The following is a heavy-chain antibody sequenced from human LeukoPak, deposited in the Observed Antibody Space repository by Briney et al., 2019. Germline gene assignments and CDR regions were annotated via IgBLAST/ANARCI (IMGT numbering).Heavy chain of an antibody. CDR3: ASITIIVVVYYFDY. J-gene: IGHJ4*02. CDR1: GFTFSSYA. Sequence: GGSLRLSCAASGFTFSSYAMSWVRQAPGKGLEWVSAISGSGGSTYYADSVKGRFTISRDNSENTLYLQMNSLRAEDTAVYYCASITIIVVVYYFDYWGQGTLVTVSS. V-gene: IGHV3-23*01. D-gene: IGHD3-22*01. CDR2: ISGSGGST.